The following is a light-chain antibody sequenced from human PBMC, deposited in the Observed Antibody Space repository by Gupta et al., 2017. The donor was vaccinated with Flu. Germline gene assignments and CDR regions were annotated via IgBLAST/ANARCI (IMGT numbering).Light chain of an antibody. CDR2: DDS. V-gene: IGLV3-21*02. J-gene: IGLJ2*01. CDR1: NIGSKS. Sequence: SYVLTQPPSVSVAPGQTARITCGGNNIGSKSVHWYQQKPGQAPVLVVYDDSDRPSGIPERFSGANSGNTANLTISRVEAGDEADYYGQFWDSSSDHPGDVVFGGGTNLTVL. CDR3: QFWDSSSDHPGDVV.